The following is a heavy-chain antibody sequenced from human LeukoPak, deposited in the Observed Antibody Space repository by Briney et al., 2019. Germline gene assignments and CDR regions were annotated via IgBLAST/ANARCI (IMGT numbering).Heavy chain of an antibody. Sequence: SGGSLRLSCAASGFTFSDYYMSWIRQAPGMGLEWVSYISSSGSTIYYADTVNGRFTISRDNAKNSLYLQMTSLRAEDTAVYYCARGGVGIAAASTFDYWGQGTLVTVSS. CDR1: GFTFSDYY. J-gene: IGHJ4*01. D-gene: IGHD6-13*01. V-gene: IGHV3-11*04. CDR3: ARGGVGIAAASTFDY. CDR2: ISSSGSTI.